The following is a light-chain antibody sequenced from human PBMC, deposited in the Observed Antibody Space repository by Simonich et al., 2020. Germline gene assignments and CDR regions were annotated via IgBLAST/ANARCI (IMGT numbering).Light chain of an antibody. Sequence: DIVMTQSPDSLAVSLGERATINCKSSQSVLYSSNNKNYLAWYQQKPGQPPKLLIYWASTRDSGVPDRFSGSGSGTDFTIPISSLQAEDVAVYYCQQYYSTPFTFGPGTKVDIK. CDR1: QSVLYSSNNKNY. CDR3: QQYYSTPFT. CDR2: WAS. V-gene: IGKV4-1*01. J-gene: IGKJ3*01.